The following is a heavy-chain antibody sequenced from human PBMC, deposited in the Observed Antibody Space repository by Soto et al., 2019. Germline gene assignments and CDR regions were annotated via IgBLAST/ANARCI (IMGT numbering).Heavy chain of an antibody. J-gene: IGHJ4*02. Sequence: EVQLLESGGGLVQPGGSLRLSCAASGFRFSSKAMSWVRQAPGKGLEWVSIISGSGSSTYYTDSLKGRFTISRDNSKNMVYLEMTYLRAADTAVYYCAKENGFQFVNFGASGFDYWGQGSLVSVSS. D-gene: IGHD6-6*01. CDR3: AKENGFQFVNFGASGFDY. CDR1: GFRFSSKA. V-gene: IGHV3-23*01. CDR2: ISGSGSST.